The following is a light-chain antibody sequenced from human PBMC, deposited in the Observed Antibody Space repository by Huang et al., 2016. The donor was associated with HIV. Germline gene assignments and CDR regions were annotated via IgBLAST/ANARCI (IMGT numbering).Light chain of an antibody. CDR1: QSVGND. Sequence: EIVLTQSPATLSLSPGERATLSCRASQSVGNDLAWYQQKPGQAPRLLIYDAINRATGIPARFSGGGSGTDFALTISSLEPEDFAVYYCQQRTNWWTFGQGTKVEIK. V-gene: IGKV3-11*01. CDR3: QQRTNWWT. CDR2: DAI. J-gene: IGKJ1*01.